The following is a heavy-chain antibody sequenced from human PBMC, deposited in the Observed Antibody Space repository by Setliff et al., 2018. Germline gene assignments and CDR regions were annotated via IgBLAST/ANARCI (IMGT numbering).Heavy chain of an antibody. Sequence: ASVKVSCKASGYTFTTYYMHWVRQAPGQGLEWMGVINPSDGSTTYTQEFQGRVKMTRDTSTNTVYMQLSSLRSEDTAVYYCARESTAKNFWGEYSDYWGQGTLVTVSS. V-gene: IGHV1-46*01. CDR3: ARESTAKNFWGEYSDY. J-gene: IGHJ4*02. CDR1: GYTFTTYY. CDR2: INPSDGST. D-gene: IGHD3-3*01.